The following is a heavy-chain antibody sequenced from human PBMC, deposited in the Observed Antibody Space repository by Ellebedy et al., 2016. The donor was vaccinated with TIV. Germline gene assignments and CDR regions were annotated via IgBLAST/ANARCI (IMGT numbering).Heavy chain of an antibody. CDR2: FYLDDDA. J-gene: IGHJ4*02. V-gene: IGHV2-5*02. CDR1: GFSLTSSGVA. Sequence: SGPTLVKPTQTLTLTCTFSGFSLTSSGVAVGWIRQPPGKALAWLALFYLDDDARYRPSLRTRLTITKDTSKNQVSLTMTNMDPVDTGTYYCAHRVDAKDSFDYWGQGTLVTVSS. CDR3: AHRVDAKDSFDY. D-gene: IGHD2-2*01.